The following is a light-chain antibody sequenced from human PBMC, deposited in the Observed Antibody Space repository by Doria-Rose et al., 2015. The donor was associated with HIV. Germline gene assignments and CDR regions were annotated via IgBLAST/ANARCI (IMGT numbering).Light chain of an antibody. CDR2: GNI. Sequence: QTVVTQEPSVSEAPGQRVTISCTGSSSNIGAGYDVHWYQQLPGTAPQLLIYGNINRPSAVPDRISGSKSGTSASLAITGLQAEDEADYYCQSYDSSLSGYVFGTGTKVTVL. V-gene: IGLV1-40*01. CDR1: SSNIGAGYD. J-gene: IGLJ1*01. CDR3: QSYDSSLSGYV.